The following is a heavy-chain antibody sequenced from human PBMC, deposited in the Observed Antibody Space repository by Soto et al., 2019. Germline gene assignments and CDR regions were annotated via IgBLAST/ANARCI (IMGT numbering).Heavy chain of an antibody. CDR1: GGSISSSNW. CDR2: IYHRGST. V-gene: IGHV4-4*02. D-gene: IGHD3-3*01. Sequence: QVQLQESAPGLVKPSGTLSLTCAVSGGSISSSNWWRWVRQPPGKGLEWIGEIYHRGSTNYNPSLKSRVAISVDKSKNHFSLKLSSVTAADTAVYYCARRLGLGFLEKRAYAFDIWGQRTMVTVSS. J-gene: IGHJ3*02. CDR3: ARRLGLGFLEKRAYAFDI.